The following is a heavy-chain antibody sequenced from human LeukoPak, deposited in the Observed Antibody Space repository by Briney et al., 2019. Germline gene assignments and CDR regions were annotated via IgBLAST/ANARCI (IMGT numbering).Heavy chain of an antibody. D-gene: IGHD3-16*01. J-gene: IGHJ4*02. CDR2: ISGTGGST. V-gene: IGHV3-23*01. CDR1: GFTFRSYA. Sequence: GGSLRLSCAASGFTFRSYAMNWVRQAPGKGLEWVSGISGTGGSTHYVDSVMGRFTISRDNSKNTLDLQMNSLRAEDTALYYCAKRLGAFGFDYWGQGTLVTVS. CDR3: AKRLGAFGFDY.